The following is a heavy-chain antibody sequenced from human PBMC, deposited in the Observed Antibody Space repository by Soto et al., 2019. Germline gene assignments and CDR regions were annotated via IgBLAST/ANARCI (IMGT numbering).Heavy chain of an antibody. CDR1: GGSVSSGSYY. CDR2: IYYSGST. D-gene: IGHD1-26*01. CDR3: ARGPLFYSGSYLSYYGMDV. J-gene: IGHJ6*02. Sequence: PSETLSLTCTVSGGSVSSGSYYWSWIRQPPGKGLEWIGYIYYSGSTNYNPSLKSRVTISVDTSKNQFSLKLSSVTAADTAVYYCARGPLFYSGSYLSYYGMDVWGQGTTVTVSS. V-gene: IGHV4-61*01.